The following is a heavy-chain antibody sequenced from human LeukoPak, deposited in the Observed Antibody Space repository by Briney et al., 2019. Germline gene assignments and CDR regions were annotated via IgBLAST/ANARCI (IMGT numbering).Heavy chain of an antibody. CDR3: ARGDSSGWYGVSFDY. CDR2: INPSGCST. CDR1: GYTFTSYY. Sequence: ASVKVSCKASGYTFTSYYMHWVRQAPGQGREWMGIINPSGCSTSHAQKFQGRVTMTRDMSTSTVYMELSSLRSEDTAVYYCARGDSSGWYGVSFDYWGQGTLVTVSS. J-gene: IGHJ4*02. D-gene: IGHD6-19*01. V-gene: IGHV1-46*01.